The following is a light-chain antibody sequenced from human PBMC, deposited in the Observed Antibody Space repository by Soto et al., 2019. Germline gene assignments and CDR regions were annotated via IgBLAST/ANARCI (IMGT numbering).Light chain of an antibody. J-gene: IGLJ2*01. V-gene: IGLV2-14*01. CDR3: SSYTSSSTLKV. CDR2: EVS. Sequence: QSVLTQPASVSGSPGQSITISCTGTSSDVGDYNYVSWYQQHPGKAPKLMIYEVSNRPSGVSNRFSGSKSGNTASLTISGLQAEDEADYYCSSYTSSSTLKVFGGGTKLTVL. CDR1: SSDVGDYNY.